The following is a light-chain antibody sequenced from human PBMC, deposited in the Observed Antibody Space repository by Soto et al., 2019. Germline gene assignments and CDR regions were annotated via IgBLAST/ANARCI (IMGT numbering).Light chain of an antibody. CDR2: DVY. J-gene: IGLJ1*01. CDR1: STDVGAYNY. Sequence: QSALTQPRSVSGSPGQSVTISCTGTSTDVGAYNYVSWYQQHPGKAPKLIISDVYERPSGVPDRFSGSKSANTASLTISGLQAEDEADYYCCSYGGSFYVFGTGTEVTVL. V-gene: IGLV2-11*01. CDR3: CSYGGSFYV.